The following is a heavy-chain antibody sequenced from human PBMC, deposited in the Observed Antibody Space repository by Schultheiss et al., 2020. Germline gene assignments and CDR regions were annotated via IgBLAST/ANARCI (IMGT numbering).Heavy chain of an antibody. V-gene: IGHV4-34*01. Sequence: SQTLSLTCTVSGGSISGYYWSWIRQPPGKGLGWIGEINHSGSTNYNPSLKSRVTISVDTSKNQFSLKLSSVTAADTAVYYCARRLLAVRKRSAGTGAPHFDYWGQGTLVTVSS. CDR2: INHSGST. CDR1: GGSISGYY. CDR3: ARRLLAVRKRSAGTGAPHFDY. D-gene: IGHD6-13*01. J-gene: IGHJ4*02.